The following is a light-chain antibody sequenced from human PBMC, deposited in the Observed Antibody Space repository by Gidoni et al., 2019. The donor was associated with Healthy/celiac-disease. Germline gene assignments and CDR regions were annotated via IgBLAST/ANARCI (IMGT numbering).Light chain of an antibody. J-gene: IGLJ3*02. CDR2: SNN. V-gene: IGLV1-44*01. Sequence: SVLTQPPSASGPPGQRVTISCSGSSSNIGSNTVNWYQQLPGTAPKPLIYSNNQRPSGVPDRFSGSKSGTSASLAISGLQSEDDADYYCAAWDDSLNGPVFGGGTKLTVL. CDR3: AAWDDSLNGPV. CDR1: SSNIGSNT.